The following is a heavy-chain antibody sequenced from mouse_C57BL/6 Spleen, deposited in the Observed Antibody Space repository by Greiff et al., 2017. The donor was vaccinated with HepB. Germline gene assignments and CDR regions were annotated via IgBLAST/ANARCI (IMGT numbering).Heavy chain of an antibody. D-gene: IGHD2-5*01. CDR1: GFTFSDYG. Sequence: EVQGVESGGGLVKPGGSLKLSCAASGFTFSDYGMHWVRQAPEKGLEWVSYISSGSSTIYYADTVKGRFTISRDNAKNTLFLQMTSLRSEDTAMYYCARNSKEYYYAMDYWGQGTSVTVSS. CDR3: ARNSKEYYYAMDY. CDR2: ISSGSSTI. V-gene: IGHV5-17*01. J-gene: IGHJ4*01.